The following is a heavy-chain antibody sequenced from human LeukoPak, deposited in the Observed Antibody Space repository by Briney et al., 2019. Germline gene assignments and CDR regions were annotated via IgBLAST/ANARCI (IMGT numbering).Heavy chain of an antibody. J-gene: IGHJ4*02. CDR3: AKFNFDWNPDY. Sequence: PGGSLRLSCAASGFTFSTYSMNWVRQAPGKGLEWVSSISSSGSYMYFADSVKGRFTISRDNSKNTVNLQMNSLRAEDTAIYYCAKFNFDWNPDYWGQGTLVTVSS. CDR1: GFTFSTYS. V-gene: IGHV3-21*04. D-gene: IGHD3-9*01. CDR2: ISSSGSYM.